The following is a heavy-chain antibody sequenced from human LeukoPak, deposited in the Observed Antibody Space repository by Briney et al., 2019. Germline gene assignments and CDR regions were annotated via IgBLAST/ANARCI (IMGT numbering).Heavy chain of an antibody. Sequence: EASVKVSCKASGTTLSNYGITWVRQAPGQGLEWMGWISAYNGNTNYAQKFQGRATMTTDTSTSTAYMELRSLRSDDTALYYCARDCSGGTCYLDYWGRGTLVTVSS. CDR2: ISAYNGNT. CDR3: ARDCSGGTCYLDY. J-gene: IGHJ4*02. D-gene: IGHD2-15*01. CDR1: GTTLSNYG. V-gene: IGHV1-18*01.